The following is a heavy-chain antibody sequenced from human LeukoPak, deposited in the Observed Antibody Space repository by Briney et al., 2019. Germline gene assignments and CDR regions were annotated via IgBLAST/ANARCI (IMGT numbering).Heavy chain of an antibody. CDR3: ARYSGSYDYYFDY. Sequence: SVEVSCKASGGTFSSYAISWVRQAPGQGLEWMGRIIPILGIANYAQKFQGRVTITADKSTSTAYMELSSLRSEDTAVYYCARYSGSYDYYFDYWGQGTLVTVSS. J-gene: IGHJ4*02. CDR2: IIPILGIA. CDR1: GGTFSSYA. D-gene: IGHD1-26*01. V-gene: IGHV1-69*04.